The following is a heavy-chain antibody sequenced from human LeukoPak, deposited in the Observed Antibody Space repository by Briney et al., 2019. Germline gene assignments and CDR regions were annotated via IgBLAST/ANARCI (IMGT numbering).Heavy chain of an antibody. CDR2: LYYSGST. D-gene: IGHD3-10*01. V-gene: IGHV4-39*01. CDR1: GVSISSSSYY. CDR3: ARHRSGSSLIYYYFDN. J-gene: IGHJ4*02. Sequence: PSETLSLTCTVSGVSISSSSYYWGWIRQPPGKGPEWIGSLYYSGSTYHNPSLKSRVTMSADTSKNQFSLKLSSVTAADTAVYYCARHRSGSSLIYYYFDNWGQGNLVTVSS.